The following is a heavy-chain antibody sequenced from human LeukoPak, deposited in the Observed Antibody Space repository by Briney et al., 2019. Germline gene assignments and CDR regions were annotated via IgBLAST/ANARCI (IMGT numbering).Heavy chain of an antibody. D-gene: IGHD6-19*01. J-gene: IGHJ4*02. CDR2: INHSGST. CDR3: ARARIPRSYFDY. CDR1: GGSFSGYY. V-gene: IGHV4-34*01. Sequence: PSETLSLTCAVSGGSFSGYYWSWIRQPPGKGLEWIGEINHSGSTNYNPSLKSRVTISVDTSKNQFSLKLSSVTAADSAVYYCARARIPRSYFDYWGQRTLVTVSS.